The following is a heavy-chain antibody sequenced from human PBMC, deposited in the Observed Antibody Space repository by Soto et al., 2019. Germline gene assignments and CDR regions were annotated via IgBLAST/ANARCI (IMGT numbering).Heavy chain of an antibody. J-gene: IGHJ6*02. CDR1: GFSFTSSA. Sequence: SVKVSLKAFGFSFTSSALDWVRQARGQRLEWIGWIVVGSGNTNYAQKFQERVTITRDMSTSTAYMELSSLRSEDTAVYYCAAGSYCTNGVCQVYYYYGMDVWGQGTTVTVSS. CDR3: AAGSYCTNGVCQVYYYYGMDV. V-gene: IGHV1-58*01. CDR2: IVVGSGNT. D-gene: IGHD2-8*01.